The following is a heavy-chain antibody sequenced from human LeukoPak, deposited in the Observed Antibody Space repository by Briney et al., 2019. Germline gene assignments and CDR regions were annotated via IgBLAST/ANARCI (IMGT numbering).Heavy chain of an antibody. CDR3: ARFMFWTLLEAGPTQYYYYGMDV. CDR2: ITISSRYI. Sequence: LRPSRAAAGPTFSSYSRNWVSQDRGNWLGWVSSITISSRYIYYANSVKGRFTISRENAKNSLYLHMSSLRAEDTAVYYCARFMFWTLLEAGPTQYYYYGMDVWGQGTTVTVSS. V-gene: IGHV3-21*01. CDR1: GPTFSSYS. D-gene: IGHD3/OR15-3a*01. J-gene: IGHJ6*02.